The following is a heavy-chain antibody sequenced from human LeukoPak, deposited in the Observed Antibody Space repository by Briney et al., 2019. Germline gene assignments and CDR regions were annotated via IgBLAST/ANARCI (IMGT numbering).Heavy chain of an antibody. D-gene: IGHD3-10*01. Sequence: PGGSLRLSCAASGFTFDDYAMHWVRQAPGKGLEWVSGIRWNSGSIGYADSVKGRFTISRDNAKNSLYLQMNSLRAEDTALYYCAKDMRYYGSGSYSPFDYWGQGTLVTVSS. V-gene: IGHV3-9*01. CDR3: AKDMRYYGSGSYSPFDY. J-gene: IGHJ4*02. CDR2: IRWNSGSI. CDR1: GFTFDDYA.